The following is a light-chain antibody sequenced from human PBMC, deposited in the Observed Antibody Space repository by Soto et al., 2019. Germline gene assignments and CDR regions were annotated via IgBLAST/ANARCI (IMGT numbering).Light chain of an antibody. V-gene: IGKV1-33*01. CDR2: DAS. Sequence: DIQMTQSPSSVSASVGDRVTITCRASQGISSWLAWYQQKPGKAPKLPIYDASNLETGVPSRFSGSGSGTDFTFTISSLQPEDIATYYCQQYDNLPLTFGGGTKVDIK. J-gene: IGKJ4*01. CDR3: QQYDNLPLT. CDR1: QGISSW.